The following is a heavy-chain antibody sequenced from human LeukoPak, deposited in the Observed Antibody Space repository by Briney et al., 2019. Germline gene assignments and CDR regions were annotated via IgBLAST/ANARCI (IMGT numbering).Heavy chain of an antibody. CDR1: GGSISSSSYY. CDR3: ARHYDGVVTALDAFDI. V-gene: IGHV4-39*01. CDR2: IYYSGST. J-gene: IGHJ3*02. Sequence: SETLSLTCTVSGGSISSSSYYWGWIRQPPGKGLEWIGSIYYSGSTNYNPSLKSRVTISVDTSKNQFSLKLSSVTAADTAVYYCARHYDGVVTALDAFDIWGQGTMVTVSP. D-gene: IGHD3-3*01.